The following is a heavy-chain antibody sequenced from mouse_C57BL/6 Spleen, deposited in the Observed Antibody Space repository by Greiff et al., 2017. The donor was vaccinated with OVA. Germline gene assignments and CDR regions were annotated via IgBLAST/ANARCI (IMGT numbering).Heavy chain of an antibody. CDR2: IYPGSGST. Sequence: QVQLQQPGAELVKPGASVKMTCKASGYTFTSYWITWVKQRPGQGLEWIGDIYPGSGSTNYNEKFKSKATLTVDTSSSTAYMQLSSLTSEDSAVYYCARKIYYGNYFDYWGKGTTLTVSS. J-gene: IGHJ2*01. D-gene: IGHD2-1*01. CDR1: GYTFTSYW. V-gene: IGHV1-55*01. CDR3: ARKIYYGNYFDY.